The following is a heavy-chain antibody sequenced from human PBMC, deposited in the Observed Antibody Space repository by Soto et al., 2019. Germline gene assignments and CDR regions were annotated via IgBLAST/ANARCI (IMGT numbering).Heavy chain of an antibody. CDR1: GFTFSSYA. J-gene: IGHJ4*02. V-gene: IGHV3-23*01. CDR2: ISGSGGST. Sequence: GGSLRLSXAASGFTFSSYAMSWVRHAPGKGLEWVSAISGSGGSTYYADSVKGRFTISRDNSKNTLYLQMNSLRAEDTAVYYCAKDQRTLTTPFDYWGQGTLVTVSS. D-gene: IGHD2-15*01. CDR3: AKDQRTLTTPFDY.